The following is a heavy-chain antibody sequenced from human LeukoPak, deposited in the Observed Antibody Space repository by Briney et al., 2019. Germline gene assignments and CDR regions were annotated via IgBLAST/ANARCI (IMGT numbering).Heavy chain of an antibody. D-gene: IGHD3-10*01. Sequence: SETLSLTCTVSGGSVSSGSYYWSWIRQPPGKGLGWIGYIYYSGSTNYNPSLKSRVTISVDTSKNQFSLKLSSVTAADTAVYYCARDSSYGSGSLDYWGQGTLATVSS. V-gene: IGHV4-61*01. CDR3: ARDSSYGSGSLDY. CDR1: GGSVSSGSYY. J-gene: IGHJ4*02. CDR2: IYYSGST.